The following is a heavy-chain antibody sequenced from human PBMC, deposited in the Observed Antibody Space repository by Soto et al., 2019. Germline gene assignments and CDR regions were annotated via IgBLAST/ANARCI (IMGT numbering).Heavy chain of an antibody. J-gene: IGHJ6*02. Sequence: QVQLVQSGAEVKKPGASVKVSCKASGYTFTSYDINWVRQATGQGLEWRGWMNPTSGNTGYAQKFQGRVTMTRNTSISTAYMELSSLRSEDTAVYYCARERTGTTSMDVWGQGTTVTVSS. CDR2: MNPTSGNT. D-gene: IGHD1-1*01. CDR3: ARERTGTTSMDV. V-gene: IGHV1-8*01. CDR1: GYTFTSYD.